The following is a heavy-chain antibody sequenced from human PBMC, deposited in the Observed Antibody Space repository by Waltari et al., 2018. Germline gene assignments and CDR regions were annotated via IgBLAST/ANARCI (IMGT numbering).Heavy chain of an antibody. Sequence: EVQLVESGGGLIQPGGSLRLSCAASGFTVSSNYMSWVRQAPGKGLEWVSGIYSGGSTYYADAVKGRFIISRDNSKNTLYLQMNSLRAEDTAVYYCARVREQLGDFDYWGQGTLVTVSS. CDR3: ARVREQLGDFDY. CDR1: GFTVSSNY. CDR2: IYSGGST. V-gene: IGHV3-53*01. J-gene: IGHJ4*02. D-gene: IGHD6-6*01.